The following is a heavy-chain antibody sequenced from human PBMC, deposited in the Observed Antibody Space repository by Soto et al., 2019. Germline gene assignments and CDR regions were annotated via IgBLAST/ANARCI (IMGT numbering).Heavy chain of an antibody. V-gene: IGHV3-74*01. CDR2: INSDGSST. J-gene: IGHJ2*01. Sequence: EVQLVESGGGLVQPGGSLRLSCAASGFTFSSYWMHWVRQAPGKGLVWVSRINSDGSSTSYANSVKGRFTISRDNAKNTLYLQMNSLRAEDTAVYYCARGGILNWYFDLWGRGTLVTVSS. D-gene: IGHD1-26*01. CDR3: ARGGILNWYFDL. CDR1: GFTFSSYW.